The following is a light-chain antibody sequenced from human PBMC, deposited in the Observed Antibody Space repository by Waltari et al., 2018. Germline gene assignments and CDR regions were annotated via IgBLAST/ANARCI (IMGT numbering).Light chain of an antibody. Sequence: SYELTQPPSVSVSPGQTASITCSGDQLGNKYVSWYQQKPGQSPVLIIYQDTQRPSGIPERLPGSNSGNTATLTISGTQVMDEGDYCCQAWDTISAGLGGGTKLTVL. CDR3: QAWDTISAG. CDR1: QLGNKY. J-gene: IGLJ2*01. CDR2: QDT. V-gene: IGLV3-1*01.